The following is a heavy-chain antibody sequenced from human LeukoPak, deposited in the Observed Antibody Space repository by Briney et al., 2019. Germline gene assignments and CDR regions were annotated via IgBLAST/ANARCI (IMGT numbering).Heavy chain of an antibody. D-gene: IGHD6-19*01. J-gene: IGHJ3*02. CDR1: GFSVRSSY. CDR2: FYAGRTA. Sequence: PGGSLRLSCAASGFSVRSSYMSWVRQAPGKGLEWVSVFYAGRTANYADSVKGRFTISRDNSKNTLYLQMNNLSAEDTAVYYCAKDLGHSSGWSDAFDIWGQGTMVTVSS. CDR3: AKDLGHSSGWSDAFDI. V-gene: IGHV3-53*01.